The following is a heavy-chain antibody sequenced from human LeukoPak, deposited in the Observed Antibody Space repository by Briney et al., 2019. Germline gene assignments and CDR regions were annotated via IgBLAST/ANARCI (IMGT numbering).Heavy chain of an antibody. D-gene: IGHD1-26*01. CDR2: ISYDGSNK. CDR1: GFTFSSYG. J-gene: IGHJ5*02. CDR3: AKDLEWELLGWFDP. V-gene: IGHV3-30*18. Sequence: GRSLRLSCAASGFTFSSYGMHWVRQAPGKGLEWVAVISYDGSNKYYADSVKGRFTISRDNPKNTLYLQMNSLRAEDTAVYYCAKDLEWELLGWFDPWGQGTLVTVSS.